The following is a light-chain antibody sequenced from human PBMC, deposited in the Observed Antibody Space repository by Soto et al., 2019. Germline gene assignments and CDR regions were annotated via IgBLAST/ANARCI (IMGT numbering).Light chain of an antibody. V-gene: IGKV1-5*03. Sequence: DIQMTQSRSTLSASVGDRVTITCRASQSINRWLAWYQQKPGTAPKLLIYKTSSLESGVPSRFVGSGSGTDFTFTISSLQADDFATYYCQQYNNYPWTFGQGTKVDIK. CDR2: KTS. J-gene: IGKJ1*01. CDR3: QQYNNYPWT. CDR1: QSINRW.